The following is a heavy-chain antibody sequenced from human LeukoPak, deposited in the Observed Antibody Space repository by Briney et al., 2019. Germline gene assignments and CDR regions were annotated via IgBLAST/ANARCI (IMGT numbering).Heavy chain of an antibody. CDR3: ARAPTRITIFSRATWFDP. D-gene: IGHD3-3*01. V-gene: IGHV3-53*01. CDR2: IYSGGST. J-gene: IGHJ5*02. CDR1: GFTVSSNY. Sequence: PGGSLRLSCAASGFTVSSNYMSSVRQAPGKGLEWVSVIYSGGSTYYADSVKGRFTISRDNSKNTLYLQMNSLRAVDTAVYYCARAPTRITIFSRATWFDPWGQGTLVTVSS.